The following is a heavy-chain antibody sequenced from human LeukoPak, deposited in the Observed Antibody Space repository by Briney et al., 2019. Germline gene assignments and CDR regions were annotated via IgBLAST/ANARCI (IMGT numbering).Heavy chain of an antibody. CDR3: AKGSTPSIAAPPGY. V-gene: IGHV3-23*01. D-gene: IGHD6-6*01. CDR2: ISGSSGST. Sequence: GGSLRLSCAGSGFTFSSYAMSWVRQAPGKGLEWVSAISGSSGSTYYADSVKGRFTISRDNSKNTLYLQMNSLRAEDTAIYYCAKGSTPSIAAPPGYWGQGTLVTVSS. CDR1: GFTFSSYA. J-gene: IGHJ4*02.